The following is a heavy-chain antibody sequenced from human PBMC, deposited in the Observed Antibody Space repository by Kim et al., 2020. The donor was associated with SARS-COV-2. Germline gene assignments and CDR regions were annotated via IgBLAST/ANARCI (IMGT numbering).Heavy chain of an antibody. V-gene: IGHV3-48*02. CDR1: GFTFSSYS. J-gene: IGHJ6*02. CDR2: ISSSSSTI. Sequence: GGSLRLSCAASGFTFSSYSMNWVRQAPGKGLEWVSYISSSSSTIYYADSVKGRFTISRDNAKNSLYLQMNSLRDEDTAVYYCARPKLSYCGGDCYPYYYDDDCGMDVWGQGTTVTVSS. D-gene: IGHD2-21*02. CDR3: ARPKLSYCGGDCYPYYYDDDCGMDV.